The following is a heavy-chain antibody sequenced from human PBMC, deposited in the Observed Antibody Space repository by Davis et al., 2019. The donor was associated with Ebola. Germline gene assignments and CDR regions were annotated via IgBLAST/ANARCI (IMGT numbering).Heavy chain of an antibody. CDR3: ARDSEYLRKYIRDYYGMDV. CDR2: ISYDGSNK. J-gene: IGHJ6*02. CDR1: GFTFSSYG. V-gene: IGHV3-30*03. Sequence: PGGSLRLSCAASGFTFSSYGMHWVRQAPGKGLEWVAVISYDGSNKYYADSVKGRFTISRDNSKNTLYLQMNSLRAEDTAVYYCARDSEYLRKYIRDYYGMDVWGQGTTVTVSS. D-gene: IGHD2/OR15-2a*01.